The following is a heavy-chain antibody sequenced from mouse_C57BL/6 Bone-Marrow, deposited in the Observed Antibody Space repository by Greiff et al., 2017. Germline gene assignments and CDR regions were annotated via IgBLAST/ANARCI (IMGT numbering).Heavy chain of an antibody. CDR2: IYPRSGNT. D-gene: IGHD2-3*01. Sequence: VQLQQSGAELARPAASVKLSCKASGYTFTSYGISWVKQRTGQGLEWIGEIYPRSGNTYYNEKFKGKATLTADKSSSTAYMELRSLTSEDSAVYFCARSRWLLPLFAYWGQGTLVTVSA. CDR1: GYTFTSYG. J-gene: IGHJ3*01. CDR3: ARSRWLLPLFAY. V-gene: IGHV1-81*01.